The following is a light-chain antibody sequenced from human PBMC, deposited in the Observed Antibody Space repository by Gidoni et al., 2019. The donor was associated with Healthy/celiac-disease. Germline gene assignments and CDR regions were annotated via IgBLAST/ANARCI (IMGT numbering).Light chain of an antibody. CDR3: QQSYSNPLT. J-gene: IGKJ4*01. Sequence: DIQRTQSPSSLSASVGDRVTITCRASQSIRSYLNWYQQKPGKAPKLLFYAASSLQSGVPSRFSGSGSGPDFTLTISRLQPEDFATYYCQQSYSNPLTFGGGTKVEIK. CDR1: QSIRSY. CDR2: AAS. V-gene: IGKV1-39*01.